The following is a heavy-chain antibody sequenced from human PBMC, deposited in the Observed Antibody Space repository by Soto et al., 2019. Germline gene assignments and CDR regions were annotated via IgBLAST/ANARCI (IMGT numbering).Heavy chain of an antibody. V-gene: IGHV3-23*05. CDR1: GLTFDTYA. CDR3: AKGHYYDSSGYPNWFDP. CDR2: IDRISSRT. D-gene: IGHD3-22*01. J-gene: IGHJ5*02. Sequence: GGSLRLSCAVSGLTFDTYAMSWVRQAPGKGLEWVSTIDRISSRTHYADSVKGRFTISRDNSKNTLYLQMNSLRAEDTAVYYCAKGHYYDSSGYPNWFDPWGQGTLVTVSS.